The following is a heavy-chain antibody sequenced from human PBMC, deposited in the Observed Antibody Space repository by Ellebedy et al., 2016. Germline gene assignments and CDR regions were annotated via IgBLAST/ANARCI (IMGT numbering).Heavy chain of an antibody. J-gene: IGHJ2*01. CDR3: ARGRPFTVTSWYFDL. CDR1: GGSFSGYY. D-gene: IGHD4-17*01. CDR2: INHSGST. V-gene: IGHV4-34*01. Sequence: SETLSLTCAVYGGSFSGYYWSWIRQPPGKGLEWIGEINHSGSTNYNPSLKSRVTISVDTSKNQFSLKLSSVTAADTAVYYCARGRPFTVTSWYFDLWGRGTLVTVSS.